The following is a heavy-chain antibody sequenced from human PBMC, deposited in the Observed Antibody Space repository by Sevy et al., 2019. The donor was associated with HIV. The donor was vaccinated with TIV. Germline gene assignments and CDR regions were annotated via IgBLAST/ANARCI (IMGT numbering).Heavy chain of an antibody. Sequence: GGSLRLSCAASGFTFNNAWMNWVRQAPGKGLEWVARIKTKSDGGTTDYAAPVKGRFTISREDSKNTLYLQMNNLRTEDTAVYYCTTDRGAYYYDSSGYTYWGQGTLVTVSS. CDR3: TTDRGAYYYDSSGYTY. CDR1: GFTFNNAW. V-gene: IGHV3-15*07. CDR2: IKTKSDGGTT. D-gene: IGHD3-22*01. J-gene: IGHJ4*02.